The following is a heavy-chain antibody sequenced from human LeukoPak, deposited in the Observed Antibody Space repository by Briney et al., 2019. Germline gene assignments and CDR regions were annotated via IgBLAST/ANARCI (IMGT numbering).Heavy chain of an antibody. Sequence: XSXVRQAPGKGLEWVSTISGSDGSTYYPDSVKGRFTISRDNSKNTLYLQMNSLRAEDTAVYYCAKEGWELWGQGTLVTVSS. J-gene: IGHJ1*01. CDR3: AKEGWEL. D-gene: IGHD1-26*01. CDR2: ISGSDGST. V-gene: IGHV3-23*01.